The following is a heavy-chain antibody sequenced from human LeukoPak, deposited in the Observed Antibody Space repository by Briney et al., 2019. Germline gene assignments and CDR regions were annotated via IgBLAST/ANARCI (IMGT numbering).Heavy chain of an antibody. CDR2: INPNSGGT. D-gene: IGHD5-12*01. CDR1: GYTFTGYY. CDR3: AGLSGYDPYYFDY. J-gene: IGHJ4*02. V-gene: IGHV1-2*02. Sequence: ASVTVSFKASGYTFTGYYMHWVRQAAGQELEWMGWINPNSGGTNYAQKFQGRVTMTRDTSISTAYMELSRLTSDDTAVYYCAGLSGYDPYYFDYWGQGTLVAVSS.